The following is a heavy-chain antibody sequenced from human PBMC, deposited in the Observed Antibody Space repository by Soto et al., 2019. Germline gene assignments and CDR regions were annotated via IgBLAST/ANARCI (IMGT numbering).Heavy chain of an antibody. J-gene: IGHJ6*02. D-gene: IGHD1-26*01. V-gene: IGHV1-2*02. CDR2: INPKTGDT. CDR1: GYTLTDYY. Sequence: QVQLAQSGAEVKKPGASVKFSCKASGYTLTDYYIHWVRQAPGRGLEWMGWINPKTGDTYSAQNFQGRVTTTRDTSIDTGYMELSRLQSDDTAVYYCARSSGSYSYYGMDVWGQGTPLTVSS. CDR3: ARSSGSYSYYGMDV.